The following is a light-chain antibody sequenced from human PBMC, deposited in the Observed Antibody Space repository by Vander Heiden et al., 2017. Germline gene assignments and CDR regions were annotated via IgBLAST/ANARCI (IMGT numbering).Light chain of an antibody. CDR3: MQVLQTPHT. CDR1: QSLLHSSGYNY. CDR2: LGS. Sequence: DIVMTQSPLSLPVTPGEPVSIACRSSQSLLHSSGYNYMEWYLQRPGQSTQLLIYLGSNRASGVPDRFSGSGSGTDFTLKISRVEAEDVGVYYCMQVLQTPHTFGGGTKVEIK. V-gene: IGKV2-28*01. J-gene: IGKJ4*01.